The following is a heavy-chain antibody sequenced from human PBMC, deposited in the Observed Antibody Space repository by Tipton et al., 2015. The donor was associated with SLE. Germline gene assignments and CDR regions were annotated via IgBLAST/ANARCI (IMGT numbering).Heavy chain of an antibody. Sequence: TLSLTCAVYGGSLSGYYWSWIRQPPGKGLEWIGEINHSGSTNYNPSLKSRVTISVDTSKNQFSLKLSSVTAADTAVYYCARDGHYYGSGALGWFDPWGQGTLVTVSS. J-gene: IGHJ5*02. D-gene: IGHD3-10*01. CDR3: ARDGHYYGSGALGWFDP. CDR2: INHSGST. CDR1: GGSLSGYY. V-gene: IGHV4-34*01.